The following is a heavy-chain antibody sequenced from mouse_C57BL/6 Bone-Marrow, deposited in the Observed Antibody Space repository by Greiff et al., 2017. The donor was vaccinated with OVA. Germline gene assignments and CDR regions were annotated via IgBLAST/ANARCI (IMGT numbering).Heavy chain of an antibody. CDR3: ARAYYYGSSYAMDY. Sequence: EVQLQQSGPSLVRPSQTLSLTCTVTGFSINSDCYWIWIRQFPGNKLEYIGYTFYSGITYYNPSLESRTYITRDTSKNQFSLKLSSVTTEDTATYYCARAYYYGSSYAMDYWGQGTSVTVSS. V-gene: IGHV3-3*01. J-gene: IGHJ4*01. CDR1: GFSINSDCY. D-gene: IGHD1-1*01. CDR2: TFYSGIT.